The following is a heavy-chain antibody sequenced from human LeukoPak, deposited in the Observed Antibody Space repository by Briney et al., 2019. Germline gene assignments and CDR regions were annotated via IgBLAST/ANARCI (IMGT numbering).Heavy chain of an antibody. D-gene: IGHD2-21*01. CDR3: ARMHIDTGYRPFDI. CDR1: GFTFSTHW. CDR2: IKEDGSET. Sequence: PGGSLRLSCVASGFTFSTHWMAWVRQAPGKGLEWVAKIKEDGSETSYVDSVKCRLTISRDNAKNSLHLQMTSLRAGARGLYYCARMHIDTGYRPFDIWGQGTMVTVSS. J-gene: IGHJ3*02. V-gene: IGHV3-7*01.